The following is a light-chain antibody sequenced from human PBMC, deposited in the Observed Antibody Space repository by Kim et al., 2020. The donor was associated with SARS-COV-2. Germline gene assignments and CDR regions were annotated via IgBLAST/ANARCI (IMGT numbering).Light chain of an antibody. Sequence: VSPGKTASITCSGDKLGDKYACWYQQKPGQSPVLVIYQDSKRPSGIPERFSGSNSGNTATLTISGTQAMDEADYYCQAWDSSTGGVFGGGTQLTVL. J-gene: IGLJ2*01. CDR3: QAWDSSTGGV. V-gene: IGLV3-1*01. CDR2: QDS. CDR1: KLGDKY.